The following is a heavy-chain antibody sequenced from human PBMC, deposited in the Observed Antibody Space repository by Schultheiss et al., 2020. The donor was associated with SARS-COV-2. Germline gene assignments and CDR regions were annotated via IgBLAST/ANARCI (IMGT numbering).Heavy chain of an antibody. D-gene: IGHD6-19*01. V-gene: IGHV3-30*04. CDR2: ISYDGDNK. CDR3: TKASGRDQWLIDY. Sequence: GGSLRLSCSASGFTFSSSAMHWVRQAPGKGLEWVALISYDGDNKYYADSVKGRFTISRDNSKNTLYLQMNTLRPDDTALYYCTKASGRDQWLIDYWGQGTLVTVSS. J-gene: IGHJ4*02. CDR1: GFTFSSSA.